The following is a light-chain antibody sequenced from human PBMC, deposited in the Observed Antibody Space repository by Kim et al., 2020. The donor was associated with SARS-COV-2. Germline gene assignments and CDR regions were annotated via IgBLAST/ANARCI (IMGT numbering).Light chain of an antibody. V-gene: IGKV3-20*01. J-gene: IGKJ2*03. Sequence: EIGLTQSPGTLSLSPGQRATLSCRASQNVDSSSLAWYQQKPGQAPSLLIYATSTRAADIPDRFSGSGSGTDFTLTINRLETEDFAVYYCQQYGGSPLYSFGQGTKLEI. CDR1: QNVDSSS. CDR3: QQYGGSPLYS. CDR2: ATS.